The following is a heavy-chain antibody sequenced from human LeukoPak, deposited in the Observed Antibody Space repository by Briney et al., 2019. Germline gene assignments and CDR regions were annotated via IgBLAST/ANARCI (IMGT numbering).Heavy chain of an antibody. V-gene: IGHV4-30-2*01. CDR2: IFHSGSA. D-gene: IGHD6-13*01. CDR3: ARGTSNWYFDY. J-gene: IGHJ4*02. CDR1: GGSISSGGYS. Sequence: TLSPTCAVSGGSISSGGYSWSWIRQPPGKGLEWIGYIFHSGSAYFNPSLKGRVTVSVDRSKNQFSLRLTSVTAADTAVYYCARGTSNWYFDYWGQGTLVTVSS.